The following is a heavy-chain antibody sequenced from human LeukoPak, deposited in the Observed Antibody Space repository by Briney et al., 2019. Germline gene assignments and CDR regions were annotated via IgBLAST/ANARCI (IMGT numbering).Heavy chain of an antibody. D-gene: IGHD3-3*01. CDR2: FDPEEAKM. CDR1: GSCLSEYS. V-gene: IGHV1-24*01. J-gene: IGHJ4*02. Sequence: ASVQVSCKVSGSCLSEYSFKWVRQPPGKGLECMGGFDPEEAKMVYAQNFQGRVTMTADTSTQTAYMELSALTSDDTAVYYCTTRSGDFWSGFVNWGQGSLVTVSS. CDR3: TTRSGDFWSGFVN.